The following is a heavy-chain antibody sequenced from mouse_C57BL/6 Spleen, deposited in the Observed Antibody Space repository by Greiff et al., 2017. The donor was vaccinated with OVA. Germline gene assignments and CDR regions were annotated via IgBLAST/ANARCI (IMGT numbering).Heavy chain of an antibody. CDR2: IDPNSGGT. Sequence: QVQLQQSGAELVKPGASVKLSCKASGYTFTSYWMHWVKQRPGRGLEWIGRIDPNSGGTKYNEKFKSKATLTVDKPSSTAYMQLSSLTSEDSAVYYCASRTVVARYWYFDVWGTGTTVTVSS. J-gene: IGHJ1*03. D-gene: IGHD1-1*01. V-gene: IGHV1-72*01. CDR1: GYTFTSYW. CDR3: ASRTVVARYWYFDV.